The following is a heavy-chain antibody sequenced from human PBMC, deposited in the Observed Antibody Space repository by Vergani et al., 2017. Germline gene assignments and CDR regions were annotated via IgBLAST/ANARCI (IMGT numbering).Heavy chain of an antibody. CDR1: GYTFTSYG. CDR3: AREGLLSGYSGYDSVDYYYYYMDV. J-gene: IGHJ6*03. Sequence: QVQLVQSGAEVKKPGSSVKVSCKASGYTFTSYGISWVRQAPGQGLEWMGWISAYNGNTNYAQKLQGRVTMTTDTSTSTAYMELRSLRSDDTAVYYCAREGLLSGYSGYDSVDYYYYYMDVWGKGTTVTVSS. V-gene: IGHV1-18*01. CDR2: ISAYNGNT. D-gene: IGHD5-12*01.